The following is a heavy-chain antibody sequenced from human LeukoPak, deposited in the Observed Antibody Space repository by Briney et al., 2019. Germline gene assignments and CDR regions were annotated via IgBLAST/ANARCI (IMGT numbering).Heavy chain of an antibody. V-gene: IGHV3-23*01. CDR1: GFTFSRYA. J-gene: IGHJ4*02. Sequence: PGGSLRLSCAVSGFTFSRYAMRWVRQAPGKGLEWVSVISASGGSTDYADSVKGRFTISGDNSNNTLYLQMNSLRADDTAVYYCAKEARTFGDPGHFDYWGQGTLVTVSS. CDR3: AKEARTFGDPGHFDY. D-gene: IGHD3-10*01. CDR2: ISASGGST.